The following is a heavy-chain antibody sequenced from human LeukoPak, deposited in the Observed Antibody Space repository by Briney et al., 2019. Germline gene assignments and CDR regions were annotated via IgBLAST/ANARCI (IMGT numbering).Heavy chain of an antibody. CDR2: IYSGGST. V-gene: IGHV3-53*04. D-gene: IGHD3-10*01. CDR1: GFTVSSNY. Sequence: PGGSLRLSCAASGFTVSSNYMSWVRQAPGKGLEWVSVIYSGGSTYYADSVKGRFTISRHNSKNTLYLQINSLRAEDTAVYYCARGITMVRGVIGFDYWGQGTLVTVSS. J-gene: IGHJ4*02. CDR3: ARGITMVRGVIGFDY.